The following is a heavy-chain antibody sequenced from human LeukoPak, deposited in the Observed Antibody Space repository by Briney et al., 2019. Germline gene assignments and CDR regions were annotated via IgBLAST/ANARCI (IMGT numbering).Heavy chain of an antibody. Sequence: SVKVSCKASGGTFSSYAISWVRQAPGQGLEWTGGIIPIFGTANYAQKFQGRVTITTDESTSTAYMELSSLRSEDTAVYYCARDPGGYSYGYGLYYMDVWGKGTTVTVSS. CDR3: ARDPGGYSYGYGLYYMDV. J-gene: IGHJ6*03. D-gene: IGHD5-18*01. V-gene: IGHV1-69*05. CDR1: GGTFSSYA. CDR2: IIPIFGTA.